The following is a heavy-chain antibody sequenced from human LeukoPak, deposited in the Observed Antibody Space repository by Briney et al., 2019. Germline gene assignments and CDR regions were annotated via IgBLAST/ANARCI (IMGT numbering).Heavy chain of an antibody. V-gene: IGHV3-21*01. CDR1: GFTFSSYS. Sequence: PRGSLRLSCAASGFTFSSYSMSWVRQAPGKGLEWVSSISSSSSYIYYADSVKGRFTISRDNAKNSLYLQMNSLRAEDTAVYYCASVGGWPIYYWGQGTLVTVSS. D-gene: IGHD6-19*01. J-gene: IGHJ4*02. CDR2: ISSSSSYI. CDR3: ASVGGWPIYY.